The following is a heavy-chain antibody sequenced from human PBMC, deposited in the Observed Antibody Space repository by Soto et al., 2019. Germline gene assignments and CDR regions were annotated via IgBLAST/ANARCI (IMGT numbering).Heavy chain of an antibody. V-gene: IGHV3-74*01. CDR2: INDDGSST. Sequence: GGSLRLSCAASGFTFSMYWMHWVRQVPGKGPEWVSRINDDGSSTNYADSVKGRFTISRDNAKNTLYLQVNALRAEDTAVYYCARGPRSTSTGTGAFWGQGTLVTVSS. CDR3: ARGPRSTSTGTGAF. J-gene: IGHJ4*02. CDR1: GFTFSMYW. D-gene: IGHD1-1*01.